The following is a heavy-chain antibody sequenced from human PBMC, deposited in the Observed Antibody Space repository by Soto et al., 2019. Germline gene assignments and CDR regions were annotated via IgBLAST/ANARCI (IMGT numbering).Heavy chain of an antibody. V-gene: IGHV4-61*01. CDR2: IYYTGTT. CDR3: ARERTGDPTFIDY. CDR1: GGSVRSGSYY. Sequence: SETLSLTCTVSGGSVRSGSYYWSWIRQPPGKGLEWIGFIYYTGTTNYNPSLKSRVTISVDTSKNQFSLNLLSLTAADTAVYYCARERTGDPTFIDYWGQGALVTVSS. D-gene: IGHD1-1*01. J-gene: IGHJ4*02.